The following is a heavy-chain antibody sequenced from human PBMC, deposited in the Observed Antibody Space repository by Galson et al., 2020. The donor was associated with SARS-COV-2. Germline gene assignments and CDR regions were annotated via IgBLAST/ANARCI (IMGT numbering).Heavy chain of an antibody. Sequence: SVKVSCKASGGTFSSYAISWVRQATGQGLEWMGGIIPIFGTANYAQKFQGRVTITADESTSTAYMELSSLRSEDTAVYYCARTNGGFGELFFDYWGQGTLVTVSS. V-gene: IGHV1-69*13. J-gene: IGHJ4*02. CDR1: GGTFSSYA. CDR3: ARTNGGFGELFFDY. D-gene: IGHD3-10*01. CDR2: IIPIFGTA.